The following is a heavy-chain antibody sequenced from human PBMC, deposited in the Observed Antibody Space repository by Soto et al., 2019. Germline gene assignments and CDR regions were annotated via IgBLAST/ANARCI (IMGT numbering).Heavy chain of an antibody. J-gene: IGHJ4*02. Sequence: QVQLVQSGAEVKKPGSSVKVSCKASGGTFSSYTISWVRQAPGQGLEWMGRIIPILGIANYAQKFQGRVTTPAEKSTSRAYMELSSLGSEDTAVYYCASHPPFDPQYGSGSHWGQGPLVTVSS. CDR1: GGTFSSYT. V-gene: IGHV1-69*02. CDR3: ASHPPFDPQYGSGSH. D-gene: IGHD3-10*01. CDR2: IIPILGIA.